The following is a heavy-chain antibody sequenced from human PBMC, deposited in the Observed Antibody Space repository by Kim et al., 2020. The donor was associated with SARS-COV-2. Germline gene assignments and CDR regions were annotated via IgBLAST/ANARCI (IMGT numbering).Heavy chain of an antibody. D-gene: IGHD6-19*01. CDR3: ARDHRGSGCFYVMEV. J-gene: IGHJ6*02. CDR1: GCTFSTYS. Sequence: SVKVSCKASGCTFSTYSINWVRQAPGQGLEWMGGINPIFGTANYVQKFQGRVTMTADESTSTAYMELSSLRSEDTAVYYCARDHRGSGCFYVMEVWGQGAKV. V-gene: IGHV1-69*13. CDR2: INPIFGTA.